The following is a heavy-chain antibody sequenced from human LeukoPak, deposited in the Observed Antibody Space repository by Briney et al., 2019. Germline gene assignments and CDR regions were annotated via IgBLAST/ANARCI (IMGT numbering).Heavy chain of an antibody. Sequence: PSETLSLTCTVSGGSISTSYWSWIRQPPGKGLDWIGYIDYSGSTNYNPSLKSRVTVSVDLSNNLFSLKVRSVTAADTAVYYCARHSSSWYYFDYWGQGTLVTVSS. CDR1: GGSISTSY. V-gene: IGHV4-59*08. D-gene: IGHD6-13*01. CDR3: ARHSSSWYYFDY. CDR2: IDYSGST. J-gene: IGHJ4*02.